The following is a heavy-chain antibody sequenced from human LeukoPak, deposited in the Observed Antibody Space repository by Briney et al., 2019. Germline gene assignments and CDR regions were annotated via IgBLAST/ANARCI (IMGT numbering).Heavy chain of an antibody. D-gene: IGHD5-18*01. Sequence: PSETLSLTCTVSGGSISSSRYSWGWIRQPPGKGLEWIGTINYSGSTYYNSSLKSRVTISVDTSKNQFSLRLSSVTAADTAVYYCARVGFGGYSYGYVDFWGQGTLVTVSS. V-gene: IGHV4-39*02. CDR1: GGSISSSRYS. CDR3: ARVGFGGYSYGYVDF. J-gene: IGHJ4*02. CDR2: INYSGST.